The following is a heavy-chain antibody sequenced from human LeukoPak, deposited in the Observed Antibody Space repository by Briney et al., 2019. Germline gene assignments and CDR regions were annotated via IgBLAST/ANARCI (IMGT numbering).Heavy chain of an antibody. CDR3: ARYCSGSICYSGVDY. J-gene: IGHJ4*02. CDR2: ISSDGGST. CDR1: GFTFSSYM. V-gene: IGHV3-23*01. Sequence: GGSLRLSRAPSGFTFSSYMMTSGRQAPGKGLEWVSTISSDGGSTYYADSVKGRFTISRGNSKNTLYLQMSSLRAEDTAVYYCARYCSGSICYSGVDYWGQGTLVPVSS. D-gene: IGHD2-15*01.